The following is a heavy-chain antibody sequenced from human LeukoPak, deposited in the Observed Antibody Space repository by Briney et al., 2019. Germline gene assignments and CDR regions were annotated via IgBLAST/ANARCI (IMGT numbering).Heavy chain of an antibody. CDR3: ARPVRGCRSTSCYTWFDP. J-gene: IGHJ5*02. V-gene: IGHV4-39*07. Sequence: PSETLSLTCTVSGGSISSGGYYWGWIRQPPGKGLEWIGSIYYSGSANYNPSLKSRVTISVDTSKNQFSLKLSPVTAADTAVYYCARPVRGCRSTSCYTWFDPWGQGTLVTVSS. D-gene: IGHD2-2*02. CDR2: IYYSGSA. CDR1: GGSISSGGYY.